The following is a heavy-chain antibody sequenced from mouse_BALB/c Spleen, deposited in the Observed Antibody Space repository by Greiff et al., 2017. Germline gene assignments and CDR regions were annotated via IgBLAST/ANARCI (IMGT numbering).Heavy chain of an antibody. Sequence: VQVVESGAELAKPGASVKMSCKASGYTFTSYWMHWVKQRPGQGLEWIGYINPSTGYTEYNQKFKAKATLTADKSSSTAYMQLSSLTSEDSAVYYCARRGFAYWGQGTLVTVSA. CDR2: INPSTGYT. CDR3: ARRGFAY. CDR1: GYTFTSYW. V-gene: IGHV1-7*01. J-gene: IGHJ3*01.